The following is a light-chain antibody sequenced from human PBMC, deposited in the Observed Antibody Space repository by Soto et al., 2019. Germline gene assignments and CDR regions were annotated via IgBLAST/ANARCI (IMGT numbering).Light chain of an antibody. Sequence: EIVLTQFPGTLSWSPGERATLSCRASQSVSRTYLAWYQQKPVQAPRLLIYATSSRATGIPDRLSGSASGTEFTLTISRMAPEDFAVYYCQQYGRSGTFGQGTQVDIK. CDR3: QQYGRSGT. CDR2: ATS. V-gene: IGKV3-20*01. CDR1: QSVSRTY. J-gene: IGKJ1*01.